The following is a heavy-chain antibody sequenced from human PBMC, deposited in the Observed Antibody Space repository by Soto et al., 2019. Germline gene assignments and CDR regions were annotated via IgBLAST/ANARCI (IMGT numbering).Heavy chain of an antibody. CDR2: INPTSGGT. V-gene: IGHV1-2*02. D-gene: IGHD6-19*01. CDR1: GYTFTGYY. J-gene: IGHJ4*02. CDR3: ARATFRAVAGTFGCGY. Sequence: QVQLVQSGAEVKKPGASVKVSCKASGYTFTGYYMHWVRQAPGQGPEWMGWINPTSGGTNYAQKFQGRVTMTRDTSISTAYMELSRLRSDDTAVYYCARATFRAVAGTFGCGYWGQGPLVTVSS.